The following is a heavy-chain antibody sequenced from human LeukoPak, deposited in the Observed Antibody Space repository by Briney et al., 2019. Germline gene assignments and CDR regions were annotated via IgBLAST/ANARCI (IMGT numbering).Heavy chain of an antibody. Sequence: PGGSLRLSCIASGFSFSDCYMTWIRQAPGKGLEWVSYISTSGSTMYSADSVKGRFTISRDNSKNTLYLQMNSLRAEDTAVYYCAKAPRPWVGGATGSRYYFDYWGQGTLVTVSS. D-gene: IGHD1-26*01. CDR1: GFSFSDCY. J-gene: IGHJ4*02. CDR2: ISTSGSTM. CDR3: AKAPRPWVGGATGSRYYFDY. V-gene: IGHV3-11*04.